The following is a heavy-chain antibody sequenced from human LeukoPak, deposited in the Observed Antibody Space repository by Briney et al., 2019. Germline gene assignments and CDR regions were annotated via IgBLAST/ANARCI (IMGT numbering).Heavy chain of an antibody. J-gene: IGHJ4*02. D-gene: IGHD1-26*01. CDR1: DGSISSYY. CDR2: IKQDGSEK. Sequence: LSLTCTVSDGSISSYYWSWIRQPPGKGLEGVANIKQDGSEKYYVDAVKGRCTISRDNAKNSLYLQMNSRRAEDTAGYYCARDKIVGATYFDYWGQGTLVTVSS. V-gene: IGHV3-7*01. CDR3: ARDKIVGATYFDY.